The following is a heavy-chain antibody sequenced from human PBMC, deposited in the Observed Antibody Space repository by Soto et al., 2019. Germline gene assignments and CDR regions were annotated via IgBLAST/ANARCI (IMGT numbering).Heavy chain of an antibody. Sequence: GGSLRLSCAASGLTFSSNAMSWVRQAPGKGLEWVSGISGSGGSTYYADSVKGRFTISRDNPKNTLYLQMSSLTAEDTAVYYCANSGGTSRHGIFYWGQGTLVTVSS. J-gene: IGHJ4*02. D-gene: IGHD2-15*01. CDR2: ISGSGGST. CDR1: GLTFSSNA. CDR3: ANSGGTSRHGIFY. V-gene: IGHV3-23*01.